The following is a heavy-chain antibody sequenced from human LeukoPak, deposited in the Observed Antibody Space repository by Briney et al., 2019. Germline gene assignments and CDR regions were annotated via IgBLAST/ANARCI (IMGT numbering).Heavy chain of an antibody. CDR3: AKTYSSSRAHYYYYYYMDV. CDR1: GFTFSSYA. V-gene: IGHV3-23*01. J-gene: IGHJ6*03. Sequence: GGSLRLSCAASGFTFSSYAMSWVRQAPGKGLKWVTAISGSGGSTYYADSVKGRFTISRDNSKNTLYLQMNSLRAEDTAVYYCAKTYSSSRAHYYYYYYMDVWGKGTTVTISS. CDR2: ISGSGGST. D-gene: IGHD6-13*01.